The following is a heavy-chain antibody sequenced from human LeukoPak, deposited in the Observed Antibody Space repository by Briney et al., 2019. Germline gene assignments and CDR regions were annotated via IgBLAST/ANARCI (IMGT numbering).Heavy chain of an antibody. Sequence: SETLSLTCAVYGGSFSGYYWSWIRQPPGRGLEWIGEINHRGSTNYNPSLKSRVTISVDTSKNHFSLKLSSVTAADTAVYYCARARTTVTTYYYYYYMDVWGKGTTVTISS. CDR1: GGSFSGYY. CDR3: ARARTTVTTYYYYYYMDV. D-gene: IGHD4-17*01. V-gene: IGHV4-34*01. J-gene: IGHJ6*03. CDR2: INHRGST.